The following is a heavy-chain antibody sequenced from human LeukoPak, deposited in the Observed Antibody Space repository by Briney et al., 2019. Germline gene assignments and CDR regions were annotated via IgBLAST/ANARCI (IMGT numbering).Heavy chain of an antibody. CDR2: IIPIFGTA. Sequence: GSSVKVSCKASGGTFSSYAISWVRPAPGQGLERMGGIIPIFGTANYAQKFQGRVTITADESTSTAYMELSSLRSEDTAVYYCARGGSGWSYYYYGMDVWGQGTTVTVSS. CDR3: ARGGSGWSYYYYGMDV. V-gene: IGHV1-69*01. J-gene: IGHJ6*02. D-gene: IGHD6-19*01. CDR1: GGTFSSYA.